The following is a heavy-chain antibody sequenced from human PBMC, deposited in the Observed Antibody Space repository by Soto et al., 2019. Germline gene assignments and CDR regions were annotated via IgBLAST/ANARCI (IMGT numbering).Heavy chain of an antibody. CDR3: ARVPDGSDYFDY. CDR2: IWYDGSNK. J-gene: IGHJ4*02. D-gene: IGHD3-10*01. V-gene: IGHV3-33*01. CDR1: GFTFSSYG. Sequence: GGSLRLSCAASGFTFSSYGMHWVRQAPGKGLEWVAVIWYDGSNKYYADSVKGRFTISRDNSKNTLYLQMNSLRAEDTAVYYCARVPDGSDYFDYWGQGTLVTVSS.